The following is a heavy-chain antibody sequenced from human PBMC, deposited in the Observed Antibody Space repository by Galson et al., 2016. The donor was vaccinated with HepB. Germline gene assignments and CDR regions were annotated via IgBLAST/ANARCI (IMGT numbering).Heavy chain of an antibody. CDR1: NYA. CDR3: AREFPGSARGTHDAFDI. V-gene: IGHV1-69*01. J-gene: IGHJ3*02. Sequence: NYAFSWVRQAPGQGLEWMGGIIAVFRIGNYAQKFQGRVKITADDSTSTAYMELSSLRSEDTAVYYCAREFPGSARGTHDAFDIWGQGTMVTVSS. D-gene: IGHD6-13*01. CDR2: IIAVFRIG.